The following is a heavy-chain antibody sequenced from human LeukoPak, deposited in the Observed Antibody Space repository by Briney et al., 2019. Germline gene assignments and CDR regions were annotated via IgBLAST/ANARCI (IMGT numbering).Heavy chain of an antibody. J-gene: IGHJ4*02. Sequence: GESLKISCKVSGSSFTSFWIGWVRQLPGKGLEWMGIIYPSDSDTRYSPSFQGQVTISADKSISTAYLQWNTLKASDTAMYYCARPYPSFDYWGQGTLVTVSP. CDR2: IYPSDSDT. CDR1: GSSFTSFW. CDR3: ARPYPSFDY. V-gene: IGHV5-51*01.